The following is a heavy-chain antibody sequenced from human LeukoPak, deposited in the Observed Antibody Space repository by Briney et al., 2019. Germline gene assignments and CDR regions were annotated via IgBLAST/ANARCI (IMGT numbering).Heavy chain of an antibody. Sequence: SETLSLTCAVYGGSFSGYYWSWIRQPPGKGLEWIGEINHSGSTNYNPSLKSRVTISVDTSKNQFSLKLSSVTAADTAVYYGARDRGYSYGHPNWFDPWGQGTLVTVSS. CDR2: INHSGST. CDR3: ARDRGYSYGHPNWFDP. V-gene: IGHV4-34*01. J-gene: IGHJ5*02. CDR1: GGSFSGYY. D-gene: IGHD5-18*01.